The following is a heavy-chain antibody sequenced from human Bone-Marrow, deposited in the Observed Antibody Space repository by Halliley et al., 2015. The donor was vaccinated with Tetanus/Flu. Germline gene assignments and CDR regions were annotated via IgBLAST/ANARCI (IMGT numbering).Heavy chain of an antibody. CDR3: ASTAGY. Sequence: RQAPGKGLEWIGYIYHGGTPYYKSSLKSRLTISLDGSKTLIYMNLTSVTAADTAMYYCASTAGYWGQGALVTVSS. V-gene: IGHV4-30-2*01. J-gene: IGHJ4*02. CDR2: IYHGGTP. D-gene: IGHD1-1*01.